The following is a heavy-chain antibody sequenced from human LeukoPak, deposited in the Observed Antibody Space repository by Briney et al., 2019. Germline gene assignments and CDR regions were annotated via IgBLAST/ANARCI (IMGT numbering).Heavy chain of an antibody. CDR3: ARDLGGESDY. V-gene: IGHV4-31*03. CDR1: GGSISSGAYY. Sequence: SQTLSLTCTVSGGSISSGAYYWSWIRQHPGKGLEWIGYVYYSGSTYYNPSLKSRVTISVDRSKNQFSLKLSSVTAADTAVYYCARDLGGESDYWGQGTLVTVSS. J-gene: IGHJ4*02. D-gene: IGHD3-16*01. CDR2: VYYSGST.